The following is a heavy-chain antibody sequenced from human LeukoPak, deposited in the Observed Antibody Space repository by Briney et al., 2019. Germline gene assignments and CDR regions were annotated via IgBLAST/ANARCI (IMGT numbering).Heavy chain of an antibody. Sequence: ASVKVSCKASGGTFSRYAISWVRQAPGQGLEWMGRIIPILGIANYAQKFQGRVTITADKSTSTAYMELSSLRSEDTAVYYCARDPRGGYYFDYWGQGTLVTVSS. V-gene: IGHV1-69*04. CDR3: ARDPRGGYYFDY. CDR1: GGTFSRYA. CDR2: IIPILGIA. J-gene: IGHJ4*02. D-gene: IGHD3-10*01.